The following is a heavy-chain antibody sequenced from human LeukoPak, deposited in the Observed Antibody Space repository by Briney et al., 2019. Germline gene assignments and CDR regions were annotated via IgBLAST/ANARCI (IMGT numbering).Heavy chain of an antibody. J-gene: IGHJ4*02. CDR2: ISSSSSYI. CDR1: GFTLSSYS. CDR3: ARDKGTYYYGSGEQDY. Sequence: GGALRLSRAASGFTLSSYSMNWVRHAPGEGVEGVSSISSSSSYIYYADSVKGRFTISRDNAKNSLYLQMNSLRAEDTAVYYCARDKGTYYYGSGEQDYWGQGTLVTVSS. V-gene: IGHV3-21*01. D-gene: IGHD3-10*01.